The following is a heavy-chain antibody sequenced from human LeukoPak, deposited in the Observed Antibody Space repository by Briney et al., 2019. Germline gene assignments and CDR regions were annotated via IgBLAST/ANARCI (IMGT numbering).Heavy chain of an antibody. CDR3: AKDSAPYDSSGYCLDY. CDR2: ISSSGSTI. V-gene: IGHV3-48*03. D-gene: IGHD3-22*01. Sequence: GGSLRLSCAASGFTFSSYEMNWVRQAPGKGLEWVSYISSSGSTIYYADSVKGRFTISRDNAKNSLYLQMNSLRAEDTAVYYCAKDSAPYDSSGYCLDYWGQGTLVTVSS. CDR1: GFTFSSYE. J-gene: IGHJ4*02.